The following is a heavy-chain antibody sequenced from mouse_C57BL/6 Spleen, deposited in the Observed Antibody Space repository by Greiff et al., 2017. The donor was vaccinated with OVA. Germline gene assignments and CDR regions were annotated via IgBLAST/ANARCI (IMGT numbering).Heavy chain of an antibody. CDR3: ARRFFDY. CDR2: IDPSDSYT. CDR1: GYTFTSYW. J-gene: IGHJ2*01. Sequence: QVHVKQPGAELVKPGASVKLSCKASGYTFTSYWMQWVKQRPGQGLEWIGEIDPSDSYTNYNQKFKGKATLTVDTSSSTAYMQLSSLTSEDSAVYYCARRFFDYWGQGTTLTDSS. V-gene: IGHV1-50*01.